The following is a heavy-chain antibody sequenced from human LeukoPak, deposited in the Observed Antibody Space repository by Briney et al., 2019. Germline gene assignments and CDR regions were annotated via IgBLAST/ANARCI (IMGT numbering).Heavy chain of an antibody. V-gene: IGHV4-59*08. J-gene: IGHJ6*03. D-gene: IGHD3-10*01. CDR1: GGSISSYY. CDR2: IYYSGST. CDR3: ARVYYGSGRTPYYYMDV. Sequence: SETLSLTCTVSGGSISSYYWSWIRQPPGKGLEWIGYIYYSGSTNYNPSLKSRVTISVDTSKNQFSLKLSSVTAADTAVYYWARVYYGSGRTPYYYMDVWGKGTTVTISS.